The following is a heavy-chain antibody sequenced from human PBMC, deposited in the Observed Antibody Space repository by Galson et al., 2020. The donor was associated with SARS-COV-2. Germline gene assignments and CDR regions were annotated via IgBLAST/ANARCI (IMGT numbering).Heavy chain of an antibody. CDR1: GFTLSTYW. Sequence: GGSLRLSCAASGFTLSTYWMVWVRQAPGKWLEWVANIKEDGSEEYYMDSVKGRFTISRDNAKNSLYLQMNSLRPEDTAVYYCAREPFASPWDCWGQGTLVTVSS. J-gene: IGHJ4*02. V-gene: IGHV3-7*03. CDR3: AREPFASPWDC. CDR2: IKEDGSEE.